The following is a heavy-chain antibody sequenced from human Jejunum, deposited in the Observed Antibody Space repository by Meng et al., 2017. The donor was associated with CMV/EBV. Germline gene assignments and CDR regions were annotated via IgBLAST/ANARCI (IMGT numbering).Heavy chain of an antibody. Sequence: YVINWVRHAPGQGLEWMGGIVPMYTILTGAQQFQGRLTNTTDGPRDTVYMELSSLRSEDTAVYYCATKERYCSGDNCYYHGMDVWGQGTSVTVSS. J-gene: IGHJ6*02. CDR2: IVPMYTIL. CDR1: YV. CDR3: ATKERYCSGDNCYYHGMDV. V-gene: IGHV1-69*05. D-gene: IGHD2-15*01.